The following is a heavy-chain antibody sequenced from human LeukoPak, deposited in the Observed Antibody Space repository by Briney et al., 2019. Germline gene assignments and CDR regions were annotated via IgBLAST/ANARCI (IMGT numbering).Heavy chain of an antibody. V-gene: IGHV3-30*04. CDR3: AKLSVWDGSGNYDY. D-gene: IGHD3-10*01. CDR1: GFTFSNYA. Sequence: PGGSLRLSCAASGFTFSNYAMHWVRQAPGKGLEWVAVISYDGSNKYYADSVKGRFTFSRDNSKNTLYLQMNNLRAEDTAVYYCAKLSVWDGSGNYDYWGQGTLVTVSS. J-gene: IGHJ4*02. CDR2: ISYDGSNK.